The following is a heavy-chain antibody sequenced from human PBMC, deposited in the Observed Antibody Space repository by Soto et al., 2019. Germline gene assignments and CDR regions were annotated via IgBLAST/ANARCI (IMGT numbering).Heavy chain of an antibody. J-gene: IGHJ5*02. D-gene: IGHD3-10*01. CDR2: FNVYNGNT. CDR1: GYTFTNYG. CDR3: ARGVGSGSYYNQYNWFDP. V-gene: IGHV1-18*01. Sequence: QVQLVQSGGEVKKPGASVKVSCKASGYTFTNYGISWVRQAPGQGLEWMGWFNVYNGNTKYAQKVQGRVTMTTDTSTSTAYMELRSLRSDDTAVYYCARGVGSGSYYNQYNWFDPWGQGTLVTVSS.